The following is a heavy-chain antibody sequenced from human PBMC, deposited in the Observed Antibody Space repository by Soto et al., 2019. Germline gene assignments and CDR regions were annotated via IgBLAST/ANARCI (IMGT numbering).Heavy chain of an antibody. CDR3: AHSRGRSWHYDS. CDR2: IYWDDDK. J-gene: IGHJ4*02. V-gene: IGHV2-5*02. CDR1: GFSLSSSGVG. Sequence: QITLKESGPTLVKPTQTLTLTCTFSGFSLSSSGVGVGWIRQPPGKALVWLAVIYWDDDKQYSPSLKSRLTITKDTSKTQVVLTMTNMDPVHTATYSCAHSRGRSWHYDSWGPGTLVTVSS. D-gene: IGHD6-13*01.